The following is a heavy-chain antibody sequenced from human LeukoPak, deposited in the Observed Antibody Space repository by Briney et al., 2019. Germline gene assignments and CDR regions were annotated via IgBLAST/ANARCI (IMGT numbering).Heavy chain of an antibody. CDR2: ISHSGST. J-gene: IGHJ2*01. CDR1: GYSISSGYY. V-gene: IGHV4-38-2*02. Sequence: SETLSLTCNVSGYSISSGYYWGWIRQPPGKGLEWTATISHSGSTYYNPSLKSRVIISIDTSKNQFSLKLSSVTAADTAVYYCARDGDYGDYGVFDLWGRGTLVTVSS. CDR3: ARDGDYGDYGVFDL. D-gene: IGHD4-17*01.